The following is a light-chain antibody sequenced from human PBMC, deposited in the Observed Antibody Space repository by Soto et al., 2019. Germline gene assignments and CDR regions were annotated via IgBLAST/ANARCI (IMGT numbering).Light chain of an antibody. J-gene: IGLJ1*01. CDR1: SSDVGNYIY. V-gene: IGLV2-14*01. Sequence: QSVLTQPASVSGSPGQSITISCTGTSSDVGNYIYVFWFQQHPGKAPKLIISEVSNRPSGVSSRFSGSKSGNTASLTISGLQAEDEADYYCTSYRRGPLYVFGTGTKVTVL. CDR3: TSYRRGPLYV. CDR2: EVS.